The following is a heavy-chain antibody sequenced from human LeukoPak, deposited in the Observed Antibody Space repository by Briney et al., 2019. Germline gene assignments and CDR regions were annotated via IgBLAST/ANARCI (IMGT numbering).Heavy chain of an antibody. CDR2: IWYDGSNK. J-gene: IGHJ4*02. CDR3: ASHWYSSSFPDY. Sequence: PGRSLRLSCAASGSTFSSYGMHWVRQAPGKGLEWVAVIWYDGSNKYYADSVKGRFTISRDNSKNTLYLQMNSLRAEDTAVYYCASHWYSSSFPDYWGQGTLVTVSS. CDR1: GSTFSSYG. V-gene: IGHV3-33*01. D-gene: IGHD6-6*01.